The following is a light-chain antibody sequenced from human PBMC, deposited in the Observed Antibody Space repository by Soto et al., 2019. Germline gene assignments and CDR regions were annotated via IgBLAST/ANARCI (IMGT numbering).Light chain of an antibody. V-gene: IGKV3-11*01. J-gene: IGKJ5*01. CDR2: DAS. CDR3: QQRSKWPPT. CDR1: QSVSSY. Sequence: EIVLTQSPATLSLSPGERATLSCRASQSVSSYLAWYQQKAGQAPRLLIYDASNRATGIPARFSGSGSGTDFTLTISSLEPEDFAVYYCQQRSKWPPTFGQGTRLEIK.